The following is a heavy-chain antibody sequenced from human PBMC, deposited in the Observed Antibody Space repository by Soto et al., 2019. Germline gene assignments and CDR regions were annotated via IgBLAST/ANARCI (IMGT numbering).Heavy chain of an antibody. Sequence: QVQLVQSGAEVKKPGASVKVSCKASGYTFTGYYMHWVRQAPGQGLEWMGWINPNSGGTNYAQKFQGWVTMTRDTSISTAYMELSRLRSDDTAVYYCARDAAYCSSPSCPDYYYYGMDVWGQGTTVTVSS. CDR1: GYTFTGYY. D-gene: IGHD2-2*01. CDR3: ARDAAYCSSPSCPDYYYYGMDV. J-gene: IGHJ6*02. CDR2: INPNSGGT. V-gene: IGHV1-2*04.